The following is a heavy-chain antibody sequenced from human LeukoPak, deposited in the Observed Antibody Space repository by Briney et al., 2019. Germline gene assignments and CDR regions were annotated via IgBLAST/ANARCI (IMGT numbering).Heavy chain of an antibody. J-gene: IGHJ4*02. Sequence: PSETLSLTCAVYGGSFSGYYWSWIRQPPGKGLEWIGEINHSGSTNYNPSLKSRVTISVDTSKNQFSLKLSSVTAADTAVYYCARREGYYGSGSYYGYGGQGTLVTVSS. D-gene: IGHD3-10*01. CDR1: GGSFSGYY. V-gene: IGHV4-34*01. CDR3: ARREGYYGSGSYYGY. CDR2: INHSGST.